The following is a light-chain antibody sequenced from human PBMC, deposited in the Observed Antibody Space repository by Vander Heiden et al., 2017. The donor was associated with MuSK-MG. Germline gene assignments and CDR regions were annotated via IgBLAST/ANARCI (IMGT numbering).Light chain of an antibody. CDR2: EVS. CDR1: SSDVGSYNL. V-gene: IGLV2-23*02. CDR3: CSYAGSSNVV. J-gene: IGLJ2*01. Sequence: SALTQPAPVSGSPGPSITISCTGTSSDVGSYNLVSWYQQHPGKAPKLMIYEVSKRPSGVSNRFSGSKSGNTASLTISGLQAEDEADYYCCSYAGSSNVVFGGGTKLTVL.